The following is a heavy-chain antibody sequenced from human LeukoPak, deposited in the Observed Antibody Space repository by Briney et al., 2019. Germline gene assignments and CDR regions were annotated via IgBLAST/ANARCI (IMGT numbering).Heavy chain of an antibody. V-gene: IGHV4-39*01. Sequence: SETLSLTCTVSGGSISSSSYSWGWIRQPPGKGLEWIGSIYYSGSTYYNPSLKSRVTISVDTSKNQFSLKLSSVTAADTAVYYCARLRRYDFWSGYYNPPDAFDIWGQGTMVTVSS. J-gene: IGHJ3*02. D-gene: IGHD3-3*01. CDR1: GGSISSSSYS. CDR2: IYYSGST. CDR3: ARLRRYDFWSGYYNPPDAFDI.